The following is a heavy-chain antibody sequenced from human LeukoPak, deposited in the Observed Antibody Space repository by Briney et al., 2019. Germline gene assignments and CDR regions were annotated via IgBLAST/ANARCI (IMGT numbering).Heavy chain of an antibody. J-gene: IGHJ4*02. Sequence: SETLSLTCAVYGGSSSGYYWSWIRQPPGKGLEWIGEINHSGSTNYNPSLKSRVTISVDTSKNQFSLRLSSVTAADTAIYYCARDFGDHRIDYWGQGTLVTVSS. D-gene: IGHD4-17*01. CDR3: ARDFGDHRIDY. CDR2: INHSGST. V-gene: IGHV4-34*01. CDR1: GGSSSGYY.